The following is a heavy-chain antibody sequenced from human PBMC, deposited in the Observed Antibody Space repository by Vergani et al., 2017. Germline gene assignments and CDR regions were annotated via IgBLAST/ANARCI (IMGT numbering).Heavy chain of an antibody. CDR2: IYTSGST. Sequence: QVQLQESGPGLVKPSQTLSLTCTVSGGSISSGSYYWSWIRQPAGKGLEWIGRIYTSGSTNYNPSLKSRVTISVDKSKNQFSLKLSSVTAADTAVYYCARRNINSYGYGGDFDYWGQGTLVTVSS. J-gene: IGHJ4*02. V-gene: IGHV4-61*02. CDR3: ARRNINSYGYGGDFDY. D-gene: IGHD5-18*01. CDR1: GGSISSGSYY.